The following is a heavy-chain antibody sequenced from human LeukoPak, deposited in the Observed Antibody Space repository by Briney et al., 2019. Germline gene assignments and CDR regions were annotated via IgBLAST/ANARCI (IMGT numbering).Heavy chain of an antibody. Sequence: ASVKVSCKASGYTFTGYYMHWVRQAPGQGLEWMGWINPNSGGTNYAQKFQGRVTMTRDTSISTAYMELSRLRSDATAVYYCARDTSVGAARHFDYWGQGTLVTVSS. CDR3: ARDTSVGAARHFDY. J-gene: IGHJ4*02. CDR2: INPNSGGT. CDR1: GYTFTGYY. D-gene: IGHD6-6*01. V-gene: IGHV1-2*02.